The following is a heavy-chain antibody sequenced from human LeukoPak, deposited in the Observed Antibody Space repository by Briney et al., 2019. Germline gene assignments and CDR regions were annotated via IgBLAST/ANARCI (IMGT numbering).Heavy chain of an antibody. V-gene: IGHV3-74*01. CDR1: GFTFTRYW. CDR3: ARDAEDSSGWTFDY. Sequence: GGSLRLSCEASGFTFTRYWMSWVRQAPGKVLEWVSRIKSDGTFISYAESVRGRFTISRDKAKNTLFLEMNSLRVEDTAISYCARDAEDSSGWTFDYWGQGTLVTVSS. J-gene: IGHJ4*02. D-gene: IGHD6-19*01. CDR2: IKSDGTFI.